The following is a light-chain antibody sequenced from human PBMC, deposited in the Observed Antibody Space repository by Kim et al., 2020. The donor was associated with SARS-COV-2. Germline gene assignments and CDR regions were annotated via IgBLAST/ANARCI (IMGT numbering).Light chain of an antibody. V-gene: IGLV3-19*01. CDR3: NSRDSSTNHLV. CDR2: GKN. CDR1: SLRNYY. J-gene: IGLJ2*01. Sequence: SSELTQDPAVSVALGQTVRITCQGDSLRNYYASWYQQKPGQAPVVVIYGKNNRLSGIPDRFSGSTSGNTAYLTITGAQAEDEAVYYCNSRDSSTNHLVLGGGTQLTVL.